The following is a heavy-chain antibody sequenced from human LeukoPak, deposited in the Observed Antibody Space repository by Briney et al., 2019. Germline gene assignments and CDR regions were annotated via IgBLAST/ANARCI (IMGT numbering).Heavy chain of an antibody. D-gene: IGHD5-12*01. CDR2: IWYDGSNK. J-gene: IGHJ4*02. Sequence: GGSLRLSCAASGFTFSSYVMHWVRQAPGKGLEWVAVIWYDGSNKYYADSVKGRFTTSRDNSKNTLYLQMNSLRAEDTAVYYCARGGDVVATIGDYWGQGTLVTVSS. CDR3: ARGGDVVATIGDY. V-gene: IGHV3-33*01. CDR1: GFTFSSYV.